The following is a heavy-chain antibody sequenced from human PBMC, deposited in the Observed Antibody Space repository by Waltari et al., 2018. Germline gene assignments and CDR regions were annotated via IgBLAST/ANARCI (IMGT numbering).Heavy chain of an antibody. CDR3: ARDLAVAGTGRVSDAFDI. Sequence: QVQLVRSEAEVKKPGSSVKVSCKASGGTFSSYAISWVRQAPGQGLEWMGGIIPIFGTANYAQKFQGRVTITADESTSTAYMELSSLRSEDTAVYYCARDLAVAGTGRVSDAFDIWGQGTMVTVSS. CDR2: IIPIFGTA. CDR1: GGTFSSYA. V-gene: IGHV1-69*13. J-gene: IGHJ3*02. D-gene: IGHD6-19*01.